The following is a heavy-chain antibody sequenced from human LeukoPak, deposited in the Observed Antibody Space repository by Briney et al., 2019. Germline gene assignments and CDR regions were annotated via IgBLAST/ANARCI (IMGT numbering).Heavy chain of an antibody. CDR1: EITFEDYA. V-gene: IGHV3-9*01. D-gene: IGHD5-12*01. Sequence: GGSLRLSCAASEITFEDYAMHWVRQAPGKGLEWVSGISWNSGSIAYADSVKGRFTISRDNAKNSLYLQMNSLRPEDTALYYCVKDSVGWPRSSSAFDIWGQGTRVTVSS. CDR3: VKDSVGWPRSSSAFDI. CDR2: ISWNSGSI. J-gene: IGHJ3*02.